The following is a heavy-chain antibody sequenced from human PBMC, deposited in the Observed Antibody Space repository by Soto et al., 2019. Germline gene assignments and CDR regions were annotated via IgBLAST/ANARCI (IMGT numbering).Heavy chain of an antibody. V-gene: IGHV1-69*12. D-gene: IGHD2-15*01. J-gene: IGHJ3*02. CDR3: ARGQEFGGNADAFDI. CDR2: IIPVFGTS. Sequence: QVQLVQSGAEVKKPGSSVKVSCKASGGTFRTESINRVRQAPGRGLEGIGGIIPVFGTSDYAQKFQGRVKSTAHESTTTAYMELSSLRSADRAVYYCARGQEFGGNADAFDIWGQGTMVTVSS. CDR1: GGTFRTES.